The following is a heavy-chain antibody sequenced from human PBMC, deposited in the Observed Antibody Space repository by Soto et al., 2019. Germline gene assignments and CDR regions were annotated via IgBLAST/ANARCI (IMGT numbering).Heavy chain of an antibody. CDR1: GFTFRISP. Sequence: GGSLRLSCALSGFTFRISPMSWVCRAPGKGLEWGSGINGGGDSKHYAESVRCRCTIISDPATTTPLLQMKRMRFAHTAIHSCANDSNWGIISPTNYYCGQRTQVTVS. D-gene: IGHD7-27*01. J-gene: IGHJ4*02. CDR2: INGGGDSK. CDR3: ANDSNWGIISPTNYY. V-gene: IGHV3-23*01.